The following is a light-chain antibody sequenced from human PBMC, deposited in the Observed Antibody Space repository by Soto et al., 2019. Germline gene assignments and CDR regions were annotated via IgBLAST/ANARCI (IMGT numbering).Light chain of an antibody. V-gene: IGLV2-11*01. CDR1: SSDVGGYNR. CDR2: DVS. J-gene: IGLJ3*02. Sequence: QSALTQPRSVSGSPGQSVTISCTGTSSDVGGYNRVSWYQQPPGKAPKLMIFDVSKRPSGVPDRFSGSKSGNTASLTISGLHTEDEADYYCCSYAGSFTWVFGGGTKVTVL. CDR3: CSYAGSFTWV.